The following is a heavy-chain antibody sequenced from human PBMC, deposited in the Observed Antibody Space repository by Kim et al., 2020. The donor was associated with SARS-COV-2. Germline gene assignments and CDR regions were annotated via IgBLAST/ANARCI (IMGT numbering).Heavy chain of an antibody. CDR3: ARQGRGPQYNWFDP. D-gene: IGHD2-15*01. CDR1: GGSISSSSYY. J-gene: IGHJ5*02. Sequence: SETLSLICTVSGGSISSSSYYWGWVRQPPGKGLEWIGNIYYSGSTNYNSSLKSRVTISVDTSKSQFSLRLSSVTAPDTAVYYCARQGRGPQYNWFDPWGQGTLVTVSS. V-gene: IGHV4-39*01. CDR2: IYYSGST.